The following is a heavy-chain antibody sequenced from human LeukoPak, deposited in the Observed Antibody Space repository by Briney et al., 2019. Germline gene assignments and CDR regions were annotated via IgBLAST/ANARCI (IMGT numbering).Heavy chain of an antibody. CDR3: AKVRLDNTMNFDY. CDR1: GYTFTSYA. J-gene: IGHJ4*02. D-gene: IGHD3-22*01. CDR2: IRASKGNT. Sequence: ASVKVSCKASGYTFTSYAITWVRQAPGQGLEWMGWIRASKGNTNNPQKLQGRVTMTKDTSTTTAYMELRSLRSDDTAVYYCAKVRLDNTMNFDYWGQGTLVTVSS. V-gene: IGHV1-18*01.